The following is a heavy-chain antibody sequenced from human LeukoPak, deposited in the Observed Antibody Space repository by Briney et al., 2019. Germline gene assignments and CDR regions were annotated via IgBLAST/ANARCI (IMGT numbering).Heavy chain of an antibody. CDR1: GLTFSSYR. D-gene: IGHD3-10*02. CDR3: AELGITMIGGV. J-gene: IGHJ6*04. V-gene: IGHV3-7*01. Sequence: PGGSLRLSCAASGLTFSSYRMSWVRQAPGKGLEGVANIKQDESEGSYVDSVKGRFTISRDNAKNSLYLQMNSLRAEDTAVYYCAELGITMIGGVWGKGTTVTISS. CDR2: IKQDESEG.